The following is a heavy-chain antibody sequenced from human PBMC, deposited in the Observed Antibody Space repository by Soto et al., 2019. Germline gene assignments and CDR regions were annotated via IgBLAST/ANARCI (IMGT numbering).Heavy chain of an antibody. V-gene: IGHV3-9*01. CDR2: ISWKTGSI. CDR3: AKDRPRQYSSAWTFDY. Sequence: EVQLVESGGDLVQPGRSLRLSCAASGFTFNDYTMHWVRQGPGKGLEWVSGISWKTGSISYADSVKGRFTISRDNAKNSLYLQMNSLTAEDTALYYCAKDRPRQYSSAWTFDYWGQGTLVTVSS. D-gene: IGHD6-19*01. CDR1: GFTFNDYT. J-gene: IGHJ4*02.